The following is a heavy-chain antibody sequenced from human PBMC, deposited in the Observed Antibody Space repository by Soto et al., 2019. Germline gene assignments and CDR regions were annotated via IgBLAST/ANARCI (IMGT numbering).Heavy chain of an antibody. V-gene: IGHV3-66*01. Sequence: GSLRLSCSADGFTVISNYVSWVRQAPGKGLEWVSVIYSGGSTYYADSVKGRFTISRDNSKNTLYLQMNSLRAEDTAVYYCARDGGRSSSWYDAFDIWGQGTMVTVSS. J-gene: IGHJ3*02. D-gene: IGHD6-13*01. CDR1: GFTVISNY. CDR3: ARDGGRSSSWYDAFDI. CDR2: IYSGGST.